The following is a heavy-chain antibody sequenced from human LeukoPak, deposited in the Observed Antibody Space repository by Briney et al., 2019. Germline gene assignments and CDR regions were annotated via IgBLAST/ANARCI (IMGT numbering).Heavy chain of an antibody. CDR3: ARAVPIRFLEWFPFDY. CDR1: GFTFSSYA. Sequence: GGSLRLSCAASGFTFSSYAMHWVRQAPGKGLEWVAVISYDGSNKYYADSVKGRFTISRDNSKNTLYLQMDSLRAEDTAVYYCARAVPIRFLEWFPFDYWGQGTLVTVSS. V-gene: IGHV3-30-3*01. CDR2: ISYDGSNK. J-gene: IGHJ4*02. D-gene: IGHD3-3*01.